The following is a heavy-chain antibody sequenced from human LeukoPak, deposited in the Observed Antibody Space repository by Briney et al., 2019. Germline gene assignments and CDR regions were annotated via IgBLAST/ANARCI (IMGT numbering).Heavy chain of an antibody. J-gene: IGHJ6*03. V-gene: IGHV5-51*01. CDR3: AGLRRPQQLVKHYYYYYYMDV. CDR1: GYSFTSYW. CDR2: IYPGDSDT. Sequence: GESLQISCKGSGYSFTSYWIGWVRQMPGKGLEWMGIIYPGDSDTRYSPSFQGQVTISADKSISTAYLQWSSLKASDTAMYYCAGLRRPQQLVKHYYYYYYMDVWGKGTTVTVSS. D-gene: IGHD6-13*01.